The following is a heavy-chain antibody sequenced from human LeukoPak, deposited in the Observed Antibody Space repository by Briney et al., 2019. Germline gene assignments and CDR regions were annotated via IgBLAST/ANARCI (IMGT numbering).Heavy chain of an antibody. Sequence: GESLKISCKGSGYSFTSHWISWVRQMPGKGLEWMGNIDPSDSYTNYSPSFQGHVTISADKSISTAYLQWSSLKASDTAMYYCAKLTPYCSGGSCTYYYYGMDVWGQRTTATVSS. CDR1: GYSFTSHW. J-gene: IGHJ6*02. V-gene: IGHV5-10-1*01. CDR2: IDPSDSYT. D-gene: IGHD2-15*01. CDR3: AKLTPYCSGGSCTYYYYGMDV.